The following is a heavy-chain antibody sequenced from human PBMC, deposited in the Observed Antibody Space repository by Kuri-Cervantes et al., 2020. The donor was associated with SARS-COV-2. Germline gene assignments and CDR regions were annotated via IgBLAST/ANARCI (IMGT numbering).Heavy chain of an antibody. CDR2: ISYDGSNK. J-gene: IGHJ4*02. V-gene: IGHV3-30*18. D-gene: IGHD3-3*01. Sequence: GESLKISCAASGFTFSSYGMHWVRQAPGKGLEWVAVISYDGSNKYYADSVKGRFTISRDNSKNTLYLQMNSLRAEDTAVYYCAKLGILEWLSFDYWGQGTLVTVSS. CDR1: GFTFSSYG. CDR3: AKLGILEWLSFDY.